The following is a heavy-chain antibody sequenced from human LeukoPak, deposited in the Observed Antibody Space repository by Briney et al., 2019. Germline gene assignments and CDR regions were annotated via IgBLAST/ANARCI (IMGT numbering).Heavy chain of an antibody. Sequence: PGGSLRLSCAASGFTFSSYEMNWVRQAPGKGLEWVSYISSSGSTIYYADPVKGRFTISRDDAKNSLYLQMNSLRAEDTAVYYCARDVVSYYYYYGMDVWGQGTTVTVSS. CDR2: ISSSGSTI. D-gene: IGHD6-6*01. CDR1: GFTFSSYE. J-gene: IGHJ6*02. CDR3: ARDVVSYYYYYGMDV. V-gene: IGHV3-48*03.